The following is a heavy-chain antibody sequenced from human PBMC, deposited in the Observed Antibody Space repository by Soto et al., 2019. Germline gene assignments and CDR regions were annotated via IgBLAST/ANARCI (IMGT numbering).Heavy chain of an antibody. V-gene: IGHV3-11*05. CDR1: GFTFSDYY. J-gene: IGHJ6*02. CDR3: ARELGSSWNAYYYYGMDV. CDR2: ISSNSSYT. D-gene: IGHD6-13*01. Sequence: QVQLVESGGGLVKPGGSLRLSCAASGFTFSDYYMSWIRQAPGKGLEWVSYISSNSSYTNYADSVKGRFTISRDNAKNSLYLQMNSQRAEDTAVYYCARELGSSWNAYYYYGMDVWGQGTTVTVSS.